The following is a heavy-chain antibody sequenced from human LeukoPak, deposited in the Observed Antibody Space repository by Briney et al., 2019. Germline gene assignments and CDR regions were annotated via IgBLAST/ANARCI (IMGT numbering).Heavy chain of an antibody. D-gene: IGHD2-21*01. CDR2: IYYSGST. J-gene: IGHJ6*02. CDR1: GGSISSCDYY. CDR3: ARDTHTLSSYDYYGMDV. Sequence: SETLSLTCTVSGGSISSCDYYWSWIRQPPGKGLEWIGYIYYSGSTYYNPSLKSRVTISVDTSKNQFSLKLSSVTAADTAVYYCARDTHTLSSYDYYGMDVWGRGTTVTVSS. V-gene: IGHV4-30-4*01.